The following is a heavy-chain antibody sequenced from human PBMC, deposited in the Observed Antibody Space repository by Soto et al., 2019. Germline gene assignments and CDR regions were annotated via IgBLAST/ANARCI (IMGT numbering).Heavy chain of an antibody. CDR3: ARLEYSSSSYYYYGMDV. D-gene: IGHD6-6*01. CDR2: IIPIFGTA. V-gene: IGHV1-69*06. Sequence: SVKVSCKASGGTFSSYAISWVRQAPGQGLEWMGGIIPIFGTANYAQKFQGRVTITADKSTSTAYMELSSLRSEDTAVYYCARLEYSSSSYYYYGMDVWGQGTTVTVSS. CDR1: GGTFSSYA. J-gene: IGHJ6*02.